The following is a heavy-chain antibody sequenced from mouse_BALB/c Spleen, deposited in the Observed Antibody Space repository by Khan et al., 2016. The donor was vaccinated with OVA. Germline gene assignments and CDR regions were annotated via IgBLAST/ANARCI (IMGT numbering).Heavy chain of an antibody. Sequence: EVQLQESGPGLVKPSQSLSLTCTATGYSITTDYAWNWIRQFPGNKLEWMGYISYSGNTKYNPSLKSRISITRDTSKNQFFLQLKSMTTEDTARYYCARVYGGEFDYWGQGTTLTVSS. CDR1: GYSITTDYA. V-gene: IGHV3-2*02. D-gene: IGHD1-1*01. CDR2: ISYSGNT. J-gene: IGHJ2*01. CDR3: ARVYGGEFDY.